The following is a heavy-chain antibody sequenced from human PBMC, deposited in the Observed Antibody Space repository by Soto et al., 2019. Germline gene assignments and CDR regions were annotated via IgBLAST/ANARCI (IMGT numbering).Heavy chain of an antibody. J-gene: IGHJ4*02. CDR2: ISSSSSYT. CDR1: GFTFSDYY. V-gene: IGHV3-11*06. CDR3: ARDGAARIGGDYFDY. Sequence: PGGSLRLSCAASGFTFSDYYMSWIRQAPGKGLEWVSYISSSSSYTNYADSVKGRFTISRDNAKNSLYLQMNSLRAEDTAVYYCARDGAARIGGDYFDYWGQGTLVTVSS. D-gene: IGHD6-6*01.